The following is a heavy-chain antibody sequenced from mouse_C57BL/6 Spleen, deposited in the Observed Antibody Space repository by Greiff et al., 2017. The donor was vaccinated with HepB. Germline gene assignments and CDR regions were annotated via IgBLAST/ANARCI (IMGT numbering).Heavy chain of an antibody. V-gene: IGHV5-17*01. CDR1: GFTFSDYG. Sequence: DVKVEESGGGLVKPGGSLKLSCAASGFTFSDYGMHWVRQAPEKGLEWVAYISSGSSTIYYADTVQGRFTISRDNAKNTLFLQMTSLRSEDTAMYYCARRYDYYAMDYWGQGTSVTVSS. CDR2: ISSGSSTI. J-gene: IGHJ4*01. CDR3: ARRYDYYAMDY. D-gene: IGHD1-1*02.